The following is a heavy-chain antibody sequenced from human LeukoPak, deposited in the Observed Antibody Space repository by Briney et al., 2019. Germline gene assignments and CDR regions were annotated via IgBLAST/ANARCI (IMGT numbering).Heavy chain of an antibody. CDR2: IYHSGST. CDR1: GGSISSAVYS. V-gene: IGHV4-30-2*01. J-gene: IGHJ4*01. D-gene: IGHD6-19*01. Sequence: SETLSLTCAVSGGSISSAVYSWSWIRQPPGKGLEWIGNIYHSGSTYYNPSLKSRVTMSVDTSKNQFSLKVNYVTAADTATYYCAREVAAGSYRGFDYWGQGTLVTVSS. CDR3: AREVAAGSYRGFDY.